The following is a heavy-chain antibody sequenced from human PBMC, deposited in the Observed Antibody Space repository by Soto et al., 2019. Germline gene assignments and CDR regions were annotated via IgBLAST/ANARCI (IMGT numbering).Heavy chain of an antibody. CDR1: GYTFTSYG. CDR3: ARLPILTPMESTIFGVGSLAY. CDR2: IGAYNGNT. Sequence: ASVKVSCKASGYTFTSYGISWVRQAPGQGLEWMGWIGAYNGNTNYAQKLQGRVTMTTDTSTSTAYMELRSLRSDDTAVYYCARLPILTPMESTIFGVGSLAYWGQGTLVTVSS. D-gene: IGHD3-3*01. V-gene: IGHV1-18*01. J-gene: IGHJ4*02.